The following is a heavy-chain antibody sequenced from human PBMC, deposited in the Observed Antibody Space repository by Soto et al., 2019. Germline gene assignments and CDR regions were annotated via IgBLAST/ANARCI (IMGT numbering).Heavy chain of an antibody. CDR2: IKQDGSEK. V-gene: IGHV3-7*03. Sequence: EVQLVESGGGLVQPGGSLRLSCAASGFTFSSYWMSWVRQAPGKGLEWVANIKQDGSEKYYVDSVKGRFTISRDNAKNSLYLQMNSLRAEDTAVYYCARASWPDYMTTDPTNWFDPWGQGTLVTVSS. D-gene: IGHD4-17*01. CDR1: GFTFSSYW. J-gene: IGHJ5*02. CDR3: ARASWPDYMTTDPTNWFDP.